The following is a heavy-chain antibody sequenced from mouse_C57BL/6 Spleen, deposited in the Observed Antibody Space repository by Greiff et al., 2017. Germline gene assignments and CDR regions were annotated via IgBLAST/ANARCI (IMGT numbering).Heavy chain of an antibody. CDR3: APITTDYWYFDV. CDR2: ISSGSSTI. CDR1: GFTFSDYG. Sequence: EVQRVESGGGLVKPGGSLKLSCAASGFTFSDYGMHWVRQAPEQGLEWVAYISSGSSTIYYADTVQGRFTISRDNAKNPLFLQMTSLRSESTAMYYGAPITTDYWYFDVWGTGTTVTVSS. D-gene: IGHD1-2*01. V-gene: IGHV5-17*01. J-gene: IGHJ1*03.